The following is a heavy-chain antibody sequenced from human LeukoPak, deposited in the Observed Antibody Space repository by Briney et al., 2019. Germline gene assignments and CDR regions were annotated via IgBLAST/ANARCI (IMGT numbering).Heavy chain of an antibody. CDR2: ISDNSDTT. CDR3: AKGYDTTYYFYYFMDV. J-gene: IGHJ6*03. V-gene: IGHV3-23*01. CDR1: GFTFRAFG. D-gene: IGHD3-22*01. Sequence: PGGSLRLSCAASGFTFRAFGMTWVRQAPGKGLEWVSVISDNSDTTYYADSVKGRFTISRGNSKNTVYLQMNSLRAEDTAVYYCAKGYDTTYYFYYFMDVWGKGTTVTISS.